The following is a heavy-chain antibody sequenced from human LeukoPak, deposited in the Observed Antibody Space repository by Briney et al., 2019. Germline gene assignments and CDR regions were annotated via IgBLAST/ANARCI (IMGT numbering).Heavy chain of an antibody. V-gene: IGHV4-39*01. CDR2: IYYSGST. CDR3: ARHYRYCSSTSCPALFNWFDP. Sequence: SETLSLTCTVSGGXISSSSYYWGWIRQPPGKGLEWIGSIYYSGSTNYNPSLKSRVTISVDTSKNQFSLKLSSVTAADTAVYYCARHYRYCSSTSCPALFNWFDPWGQGTLVTVSS. J-gene: IGHJ5*02. D-gene: IGHD2-2*01. CDR1: GGXISSSSYY.